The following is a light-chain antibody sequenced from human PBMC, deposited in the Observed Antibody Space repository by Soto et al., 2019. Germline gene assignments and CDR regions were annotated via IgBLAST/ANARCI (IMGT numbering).Light chain of an antibody. CDR3: SSYTSRYTWV. CDR2: EGS. V-gene: IGLV2-14*01. CDR1: SSDVGGYNF. Sequence: QSALTQPTSVSGSPGQSITISCTGTSSDVGGYNFVSWYQQYPDKAPKLIIFEGSNRPSGVSNSFSGSKSGNTASLTISGLQAEDEADFYYSSYTSRYTWVFGGGTKLTVL. J-gene: IGLJ3*02.